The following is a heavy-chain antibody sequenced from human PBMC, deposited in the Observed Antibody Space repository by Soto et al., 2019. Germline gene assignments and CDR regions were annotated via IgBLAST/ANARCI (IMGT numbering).Heavy chain of an antibody. CDR1: NYAFTYNA. D-gene: IGHD3-9*01. CDR3: ASSAPGAVDQDVGAFEL. Sequence: QVQLVQSGPEVKKPGASVKVSCKASNYAFTYNAINWVRQAPGHGLEWMGWIGPNSGSTNYAQDPKARGTMTTDNTTNTAYMEPRVLICDDRAIYSCASSAPGAVDQDVGAFELWVQGTLITVSS. CDR2: IGPNSGST. J-gene: IGHJ1*01. V-gene: IGHV1-18*01.